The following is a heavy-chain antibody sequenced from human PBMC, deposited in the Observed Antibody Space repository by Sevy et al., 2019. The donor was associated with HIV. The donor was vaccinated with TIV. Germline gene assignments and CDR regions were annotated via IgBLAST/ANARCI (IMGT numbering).Heavy chain of an antibody. Sequence: GGSLRLSCAASGFTFGNYAMNWVRQAPGKGLEWVSSISGSTIDTSYADSVKGRFTISRDNSKNTLYLQMNSLRAEDTAVYYCARDRHSSGWDYYYYGMDVWGQGTTVTVSS. D-gene: IGHD6-19*01. CDR3: ARDRHSSGWDYYYYGMDV. CDR1: GFTFGNYA. CDR2: ISGSTIDT. J-gene: IGHJ6*02. V-gene: IGHV3-23*01.